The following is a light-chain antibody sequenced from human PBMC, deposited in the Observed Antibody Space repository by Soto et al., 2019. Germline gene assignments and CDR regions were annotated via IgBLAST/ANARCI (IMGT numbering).Light chain of an antibody. V-gene: IGKV3-15*01. CDR1: QSVSSN. J-gene: IGKJ1*01. CDR2: GAS. CDR3: QQYNDWPWT. Sequence: EIVMTQSAATLSVSPGERATLSCRASQSVSSNLAWYQQKPGQAPRLLIDGASTRATGIPARFSGSGSGTEFTLTISGLQSEDFAVYYCQQYNDWPWTFGQGTKVEIK.